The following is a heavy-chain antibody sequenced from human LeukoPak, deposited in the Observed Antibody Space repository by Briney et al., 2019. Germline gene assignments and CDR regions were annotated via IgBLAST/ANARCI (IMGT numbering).Heavy chain of an antibody. CDR1: GFTFSSYA. Sequence: PGGSLRLSCAASGFTFSSYAMSWVRQAPGRGLEWVSAISGSGGSTYYADSVKGRFTISRDNSKNTLYLQMNSPRAEDTAVYYCAKDLDSAFDYSGQGTLVTVSS. CDR3: AKDLDSAFDY. J-gene: IGHJ4*02. CDR2: ISGSGGST. V-gene: IGHV3-23*01. D-gene: IGHD3-9*01.